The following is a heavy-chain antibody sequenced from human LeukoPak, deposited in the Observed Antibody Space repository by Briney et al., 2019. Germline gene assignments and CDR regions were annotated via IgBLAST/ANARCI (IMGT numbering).Heavy chain of an antibody. D-gene: IGHD3-9*01. J-gene: IGHJ6*03. CDR1: GYTFTSYG. CDR3: ARESSYDILTGYYPRDYYYYYMDV. V-gene: IGHV1-18*01. CDR2: ISAYNGNT. Sequence: ASVKVSCKASGYTFTSYGISWVRQAPGQGLEWMGWISAYNGNTNYAQKLQGRVTMTTDTSTSTAYMELRSLRSDDTAVYYCARESSYDILTGYYPRDYYYYYMDVWGKGTTVTVSS.